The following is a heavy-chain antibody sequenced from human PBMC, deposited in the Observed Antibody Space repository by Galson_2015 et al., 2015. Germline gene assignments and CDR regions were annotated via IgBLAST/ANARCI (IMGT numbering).Heavy chain of an antibody. CDR3: AKGIGTARYWYFDL. J-gene: IGHJ2*01. CDR1: GFTFSSYT. CDR2: ISGSGAYT. D-gene: IGHD1-14*01. V-gene: IGHV3-23*01. Sequence: SLRLSCAASGFTFSSYTMSWVRQAPGKGLEWFSAISGSGAYTYFADSVKGQFTVSRDNSKNTLYLQMSSLRAEDTAVYYCAKGIGTARYWYFDLWGRGTLVTVSS.